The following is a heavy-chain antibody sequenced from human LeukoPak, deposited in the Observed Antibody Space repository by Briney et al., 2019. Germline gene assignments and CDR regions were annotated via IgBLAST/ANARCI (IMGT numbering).Heavy chain of an antibody. Sequence: GASVKVSCKASGYTFTSYYMHWVRQAPGQGLEWMGIINPSGGSTSYAQKFQGRVTMTRDTSTSTVYMELSSLRSEDTAVYYCARDKSGLELREPDGMDVWGQGTTVTVSS. J-gene: IGHJ6*02. D-gene: IGHD1-7*01. CDR1: GYTFTSYY. V-gene: IGHV1-46*01. CDR3: ARDKSGLELREPDGMDV. CDR2: INPSGGST.